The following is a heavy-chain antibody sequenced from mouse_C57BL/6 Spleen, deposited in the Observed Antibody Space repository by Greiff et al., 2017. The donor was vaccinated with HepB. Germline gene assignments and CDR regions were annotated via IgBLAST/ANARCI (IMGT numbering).Heavy chain of an antibody. Sequence: EVKLVESGGGLVQPGGSLSLSCAASGFTFTDYYMSWVRQPPGQALEWLGFIRNKANGYTTEYSASVKGRFTISRDNSQSILYLQMNALRAEDSATYYCARYSERSWDYFDYWGQGTTLTVSS. CDR1: GFTFTDYY. CDR2: IRNKANGYTT. CDR3: ARYSERSWDYFDY. V-gene: IGHV7-3*01. J-gene: IGHJ2*01.